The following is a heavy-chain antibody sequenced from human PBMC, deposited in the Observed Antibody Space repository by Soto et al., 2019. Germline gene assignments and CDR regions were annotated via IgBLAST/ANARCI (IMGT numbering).Heavy chain of an antibody. Sequence: QITLKESGPTLVKPTQTLTLTCTFSGFSLSTSGVGVGWIRQPPGKALEWLALIYWDDDKRYSPSLKSRLTTTKDPYKNHEVLTMTDMDPVDTATYYCAHSVSSSWYWCFDFWGQGTLVTVST. CDR1: GFSLSTSGVG. V-gene: IGHV2-5*02. CDR3: AHSVSSSWYWCFDF. J-gene: IGHJ4*02. D-gene: IGHD6-13*01. CDR2: IYWDDDK.